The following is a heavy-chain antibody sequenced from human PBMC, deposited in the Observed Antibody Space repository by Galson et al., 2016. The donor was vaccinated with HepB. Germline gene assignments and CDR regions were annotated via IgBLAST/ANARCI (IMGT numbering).Heavy chain of an antibody. D-gene: IGHD2-2*01. CDR3: TRGQLYLGLDWFDP. CDR1: GFTFDDYA. Sequence: SLRLSCAASGFTFDDYAMHWVRQPPGKGLEWVASISWNSDSIGYADSVKGRFTISRDNAKNSLYLQMNSLKTEDTAVYYCTRGQLYLGLDWFDPWGQGTLVTVSS. J-gene: IGHJ5*02. CDR2: ISWNSDSI. V-gene: IGHV3-9*01.